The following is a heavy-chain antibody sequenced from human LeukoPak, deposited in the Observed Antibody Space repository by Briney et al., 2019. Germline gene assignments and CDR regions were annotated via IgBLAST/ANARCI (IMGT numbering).Heavy chain of an antibody. V-gene: IGHV4-61*02. Sequence: SETLSLTCTVSGGSINGGNYYWTWLRQPAGKGLEWIGRISPSGSTNHNSSLTSRVTISVDTSKNQFSLKLNFVTAADTAVYYCARVSYQEGVDYWGQGTLVTVSS. D-gene: IGHD2-2*01. J-gene: IGHJ4*02. CDR3: ARVSYQEGVDY. CDR1: GGSINGGNYY. CDR2: ISPSGST.